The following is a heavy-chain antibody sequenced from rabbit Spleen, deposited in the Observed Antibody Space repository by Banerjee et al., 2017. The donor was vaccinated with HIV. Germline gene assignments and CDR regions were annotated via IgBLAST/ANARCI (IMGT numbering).Heavy chain of an antibody. Sequence: QEQLVESGGDLVQPEGSLTLTCTASGLDFSSSYWIWWVRQAPGKGLEWIACVYNGDGSTYYASWAKGRFTISKTSSTTVTLQMTSLTAADTATYFCAREIHTSGASNLWGQGTLVTVS. V-gene: IGHV1S45*01. CDR1: GLDFSSSYW. CDR2: VYNGDGST. CDR3: AREIHTSGASNL. J-gene: IGHJ4*01. D-gene: IGHD1-1*01.